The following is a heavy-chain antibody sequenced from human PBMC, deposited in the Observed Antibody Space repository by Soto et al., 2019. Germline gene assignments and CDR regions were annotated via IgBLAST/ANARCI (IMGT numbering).Heavy chain of an antibody. V-gene: IGHV2-5*01. D-gene: IGHD2-21*01. Sequence: GTRATLVNPARSLTVACTVCGFSLNKRSAGVGWIRQSPGKAPEWLALIFWNDDERYSPGLKSSLTITKDISRNQVVLTMTNMDPVDTATYYCARTKVFDWFDSWGQGTLVIGSS. J-gene: IGHJ5*01. CDR2: IFWNDDE. CDR3: ARTKVFDWFDS. CDR1: GFSLNKRSAG.